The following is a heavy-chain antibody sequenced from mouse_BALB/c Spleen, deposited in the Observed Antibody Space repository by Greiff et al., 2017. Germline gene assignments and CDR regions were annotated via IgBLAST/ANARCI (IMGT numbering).Heavy chain of an antibody. Sequence: VQLQQSGTVLARPGASVKMSCKASGYTFTSYWMHWVNQRPGQGLEWIGAIYPGNSDTSYNQKFKGKAKLTAVTSTRTAYMKLSSLTNEDSAVYYSARRGSYRYDGDFDYWGQGTTLTVSS. CDR2: IYPGNSDT. CDR3: ARRGSYRYDGDFDY. J-gene: IGHJ2*01. CDR1: GYTFTSYW. D-gene: IGHD2-14*01. V-gene: IGHV1-5*01.